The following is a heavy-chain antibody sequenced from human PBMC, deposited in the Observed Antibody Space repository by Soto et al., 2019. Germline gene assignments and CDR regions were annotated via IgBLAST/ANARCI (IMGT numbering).Heavy chain of an antibody. CDR2: IYYSGST. CDR3: ARERMITMIVVVENYFDY. Sequence: QVQLQESGPGLVKPSQTLSLTCTVSGGSISSGDYYWSWIRQPPGKGREWIGYIYYSGSTYYNPSLKSRVTISVDTSKNQFSLKLSSVTAADTAVYYCARERMITMIVVVENYFDYWGQGTLVTVSS. J-gene: IGHJ4*02. CDR1: GGSISSGDYY. D-gene: IGHD3-22*01. V-gene: IGHV4-30-4*01.